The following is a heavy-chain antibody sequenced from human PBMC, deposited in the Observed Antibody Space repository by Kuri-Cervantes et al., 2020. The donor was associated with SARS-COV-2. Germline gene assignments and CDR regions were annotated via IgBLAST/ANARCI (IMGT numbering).Heavy chain of an antibody. CDR3: ASPQPSGYSYGHDAFDI. V-gene: IGHV3-11*04. CDR2: ISSSGSTI. CDR1: GFTFSDYY. D-gene: IGHD5-18*01. Sequence: GESLKISCAASGFTFSDYYMSWIRQAPGKGLEWVSYISSSGSTIYYADSVKGRFTISRDNAKNSLYLQMNSLRAEDTAVYYCASPQPSGYSYGHDAFDIWGQGTMVTVSS. J-gene: IGHJ3*02.